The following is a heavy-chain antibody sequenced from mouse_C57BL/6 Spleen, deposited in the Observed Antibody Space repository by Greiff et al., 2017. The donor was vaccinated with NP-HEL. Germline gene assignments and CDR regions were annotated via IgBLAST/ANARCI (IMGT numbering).Heavy chain of an antibody. CDR2: IDPETGGT. CDR3: TRSPYYGSSYGFAY. D-gene: IGHD1-1*01. V-gene: IGHV1-15*01. Sequence: VQLQQSGAELVRPGASVTLSCKASGYTFTDYEMHWVKQTPVHGLEWIGAIDPETGGTAYNQKFKGKAILTADKSSRTAYMELRSLTSKGPAVYYCTRSPYYGSSYGFAYWGQGTLVTVSA. CDR1: GYTFTDYE. J-gene: IGHJ3*01.